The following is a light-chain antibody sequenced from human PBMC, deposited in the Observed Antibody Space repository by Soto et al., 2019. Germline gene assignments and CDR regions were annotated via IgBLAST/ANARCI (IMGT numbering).Light chain of an antibody. CDR3: QQYNNWPRAT. Sequence: EIVLTQSPATLSLSPGERATLSCRASQSVSSYLAWYQQKPGQAPRLLIYDASNRATGIPARFSGSGSGTESNLTISSLQSEDFAVYYCQQYNNWPRATFGGGTKVDIK. V-gene: IGKV3-15*01. CDR1: QSVSSY. CDR2: DAS. J-gene: IGKJ4*01.